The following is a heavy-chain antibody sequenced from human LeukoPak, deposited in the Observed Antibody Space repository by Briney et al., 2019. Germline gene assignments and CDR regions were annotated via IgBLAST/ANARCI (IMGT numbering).Heavy chain of an antibody. CDR2: IYSGGST. J-gene: IGHJ4*02. D-gene: IGHD1-26*01. CDR1: GFTVSSNY. V-gene: IGHV3-53*01. CDR3: AKIPSGSPGGGPFPPNQYYFDY. Sequence: GGSLRLSCAASGFTVSSNYMSWVRQAPGKGLEWVSVIYSGGSTYYADSVKGRFTISRDNSKNTLYLQMNSLRAEDTAVYYCAKIPSGSPGGGPFPPNQYYFDYWGQGTLVTVSS.